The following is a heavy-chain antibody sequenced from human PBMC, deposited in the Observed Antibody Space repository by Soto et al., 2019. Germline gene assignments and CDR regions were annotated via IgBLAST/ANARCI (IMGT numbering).Heavy chain of an antibody. D-gene: IGHD3-10*01. Sequence: GGSLRLSCAASAFTFSSYGMHWVRQAPGKGLEWVAVIWFDGSKTYYADSVKGRFTISRDNSKNTLYLQMNSLRAEDTAVYYCARDLFIRFGILSYVFNICAQGTMVAV. CDR3: ARDLFIRFGILSYVFNI. V-gene: IGHV3-33*01. CDR1: AFTFSSYG. J-gene: IGHJ3*02. CDR2: IWFDGSKT.